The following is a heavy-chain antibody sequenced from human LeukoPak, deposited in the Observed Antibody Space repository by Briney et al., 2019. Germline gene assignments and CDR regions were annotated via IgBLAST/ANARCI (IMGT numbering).Heavy chain of an antibody. J-gene: IGHJ4*02. CDR3: AKVMTRAMVRGVPPSDY. Sequence: GGSLRLSCAASGFTFSSYAMSWVRQAPGKGLQWVSAISGSGGSTYYADSVKGRFTISRDNSKNTLYLQMNSLRAEDTAVYYCAKVMTRAMVRGVPPSDYWGQGTLVTVSS. CDR1: GFTFSSYA. CDR2: ISGSGGST. V-gene: IGHV3-23*01. D-gene: IGHD3-10*01.